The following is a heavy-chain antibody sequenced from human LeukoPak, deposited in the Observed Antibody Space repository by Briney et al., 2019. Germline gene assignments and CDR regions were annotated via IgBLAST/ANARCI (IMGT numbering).Heavy chain of an antibody. Sequence: ASVKVSCKASGYTFTNYPMNWVRQAPGQGLEWMGWINTNTGNPTYAQGFTGRFVFSLDTSVSTAYLQISSLKAEDTAVYYCARGKLRQQLVGDRTPERYWGQGTLVTVSS. CDR3: ARGKLRQQLVGDRTPERY. CDR2: INTNTGNP. CDR1: GYTFTNYP. V-gene: IGHV7-4-1*02. J-gene: IGHJ4*02. D-gene: IGHD6-13*01.